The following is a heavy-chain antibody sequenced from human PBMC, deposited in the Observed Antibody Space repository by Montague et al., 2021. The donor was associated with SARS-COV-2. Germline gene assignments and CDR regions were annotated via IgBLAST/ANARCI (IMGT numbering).Heavy chain of an antibody. CDR2: ISSSGSTI. D-gene: IGHD3-3*01. Sequence: SLRLSCAASRFTFSSYEMNWVRQAPGKGLEWVSYISSSGSTIYYADSVKGRFTISRDNAKNSLYLQMNSLRAEDTAVYYCARKSGYYYYYGMDVWGQGTTVTVSS. J-gene: IGHJ6*02. V-gene: IGHV3-48*03. CDR3: ARKSGYYYYYGMDV. CDR1: RFTFSSYE.